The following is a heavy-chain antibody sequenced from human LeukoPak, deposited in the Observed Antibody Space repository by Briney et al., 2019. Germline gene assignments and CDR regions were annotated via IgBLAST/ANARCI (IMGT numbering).Heavy chain of an antibody. CDR3: ANEGGDCFGGICYSNY. V-gene: IGHV3-23*01. D-gene: IGHD2-15*01. J-gene: IGHJ4*02. CDR1: GFTFSSYA. Sequence: GGSLRLSCAASGFTFSSYAMSWVRQAPGKGLEWVSAISGSGGSTYYADSVKGRFTISRDTSKNTLYLQMNSLRAEDTSVYYCANEGGDCFGGICYSNYWGQGTLVTVSS. CDR2: ISGSGGST.